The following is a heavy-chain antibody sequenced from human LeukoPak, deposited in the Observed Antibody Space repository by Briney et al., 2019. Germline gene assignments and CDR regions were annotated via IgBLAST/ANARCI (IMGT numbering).Heavy chain of an antibody. CDR2: IIPIFGTA. D-gene: IGHD6-19*01. CDR1: GGTFSSYV. V-gene: IGHV1-69*05. Sequence: ASVKVSCKASGGTFSSYVISWVRQAPGQGLEWMGRIIPIFGTANYAQKFQGRVTITTDESTSTAYMELSSLRSEDTAVYYCARETTEYSSGWYKVEGYFDYWGQGTLVTVSS. J-gene: IGHJ4*02. CDR3: ARETTEYSSGWYKVEGYFDY.